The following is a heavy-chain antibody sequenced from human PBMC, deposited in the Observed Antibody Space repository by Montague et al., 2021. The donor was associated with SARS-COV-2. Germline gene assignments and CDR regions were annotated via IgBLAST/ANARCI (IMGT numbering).Heavy chain of an antibody. D-gene: IGHD3-10*01. CDR2: IHHGGST. CDR3: ARLGDGVVPSPILGVGPYYSYYYMDV. CDR1: GGSSSTYS. Sequence: ECLSLTCAVHGGSSSTYSWNWIRQPPGKGLEWIGEIHHGGSTNYNPSLKSRVTISADTSKNQFSLKLTSVAAADTAVYYCARLGDGVVPSPILGVGPYYSYYYMDVWGKGTTVTVSS. J-gene: IGHJ6*03. V-gene: IGHV4-34*01.